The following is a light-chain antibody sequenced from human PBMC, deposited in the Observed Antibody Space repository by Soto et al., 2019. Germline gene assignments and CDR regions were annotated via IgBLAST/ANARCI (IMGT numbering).Light chain of an antibody. J-gene: IGLJ2*01. CDR1: TSNIGSNT. Sequence: QSVLTQPPSASGTPGQRVAISCSGSTSNIGSNTVSWYQQLPGTAPKLLIYSDNQRPSGVPDRFSGSKFGTAASLAISGLRSEDEAVYYCASWDDRLGAVIFGGGT. CDR3: ASWDDRLGAVI. CDR2: SDN. V-gene: IGLV1-47*02.